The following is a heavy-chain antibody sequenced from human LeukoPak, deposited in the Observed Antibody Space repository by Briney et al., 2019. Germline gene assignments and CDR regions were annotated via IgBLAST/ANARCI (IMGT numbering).Heavy chain of an antibody. J-gene: IGHJ4*02. D-gene: IGHD3-10*01. CDR1: GFTFSSYA. CDR2: IRYDGSNK. CDR3: AKDYGDYGSGSSFDY. V-gene: IGHV3-30*02. Sequence: PGGSLRLSCAASGFTFSSYAMHWVRQAPGKGLEWVAFIRYDGSNKYYADSVKGRFTISRDNSKNTLYLQMNSLRAEDTAVYYCAKDYGDYGSGSSFDYWGQGTLVTVSS.